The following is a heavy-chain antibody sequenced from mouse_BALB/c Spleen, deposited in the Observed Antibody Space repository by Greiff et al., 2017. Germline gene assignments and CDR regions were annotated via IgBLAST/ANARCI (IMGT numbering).Heavy chain of an antibody. CDR3: ARVNYGSSYYAMDY. V-gene: IGHV3-2*02. CDR1: GYSITSDYA. CDR2: ISYSGST. D-gene: IGHD1-1*01. Sequence: EVKLQESGPGLVKPSQSLSLTCTVTGYSITSDYAWNWIRQFPGNKLEWMGYISYSGSTSYNPSLKSRISITRDTSKNQFFLQLNSVTTEDTATYYCARVNYGSSYYAMDYWGQGTSVTVSS. J-gene: IGHJ4*01.